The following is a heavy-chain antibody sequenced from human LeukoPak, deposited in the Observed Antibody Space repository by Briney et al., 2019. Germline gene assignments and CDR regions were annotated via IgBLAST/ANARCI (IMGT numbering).Heavy chain of an antibody. CDR3: VRAHGTYAPLGY. D-gene: IGHD2-2*01. CDR1: GFTFSNAW. CDR2: ISSSSSYN. Sequence: PGGSLRLSCAASGFTFSNAWMSWVRQAPGKGLEWISSISSSSSYNYYADPAKGRFTISRDNAKRSLVLQMNSLRAEGTAVYYCVRAHGTYAPLGYWGQGTLVTVSS. J-gene: IGHJ4*02. V-gene: IGHV3-21*01.